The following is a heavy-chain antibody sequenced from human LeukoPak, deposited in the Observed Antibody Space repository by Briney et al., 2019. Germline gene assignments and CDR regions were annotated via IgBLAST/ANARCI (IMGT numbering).Heavy chain of an antibody. V-gene: IGHV4-34*01. J-gene: IGHJ4*02. CDR2: INHSGST. CDR3: ARGFVFYPFDY. CDR1: GGSFSGYY. Sequence: XETLSLTCAVYGGSFSGYYWSWIRQPPGKGLEWIGEINHSGSTNYSPSLKSRVTISVDTSKNQFSLKLSSVTAADTAVYYCARGFVFYPFDYWGQGTLVTVSS. D-gene: IGHD2-21*01.